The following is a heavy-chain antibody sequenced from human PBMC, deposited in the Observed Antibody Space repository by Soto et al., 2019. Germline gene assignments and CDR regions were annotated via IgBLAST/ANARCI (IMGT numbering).Heavy chain of an antibody. V-gene: IGHV4-4*02. Sequence: SETLCLTCAVSGGSISSSNWWSWVRQPPGKGLEWIGEIYHSGSTNYNPSLKSRVTISVDKSKNQFSLKLSSVTAADTAVYYCAGISSIAARPSDYWGQGTLVTVSS. CDR1: GGSISSSNW. CDR3: AGISSIAARPSDY. D-gene: IGHD6-6*01. J-gene: IGHJ4*02. CDR2: IYHSGST.